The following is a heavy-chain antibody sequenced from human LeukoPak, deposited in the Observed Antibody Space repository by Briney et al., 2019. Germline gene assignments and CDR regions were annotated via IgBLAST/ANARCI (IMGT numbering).Heavy chain of an antibody. V-gene: IGHV4-59*01. D-gene: IGHD2-15*01. CDR2: IYYSGRT. CDR3: ARDRGCSGGSCYSVGALNI. CDR1: GGSMNNYF. J-gene: IGHJ3*02. Sequence: SETLSLTCVVSGGSMNNYFWSWIRQPPGKGLEWIGYIYYSGRTNGNPSLKSRVAISVDTSKNQVSLKLTSVTAADSAVYYCARDRGCSGGSCYSVGALNIWGQGTMVTVSS.